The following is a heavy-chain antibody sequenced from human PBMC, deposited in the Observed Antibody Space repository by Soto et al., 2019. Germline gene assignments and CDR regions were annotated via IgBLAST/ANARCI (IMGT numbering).Heavy chain of an antibody. Sequence: GGSLRLSCAASGFTFSGSAMHWVRQASGKGLEWVGRIRSKANSYATAYAASVKGRFTISRDDSKNTAYLQMNSLKTEETAVYYCTRLGATVKPHYYYYYMDVWGKGTTVTVSS. J-gene: IGHJ6*03. CDR2: IRSKANSYAT. V-gene: IGHV3-73*01. CDR1: GFTFSGSA. D-gene: IGHD4-4*01. CDR3: TRLGATVKPHYYYYYMDV.